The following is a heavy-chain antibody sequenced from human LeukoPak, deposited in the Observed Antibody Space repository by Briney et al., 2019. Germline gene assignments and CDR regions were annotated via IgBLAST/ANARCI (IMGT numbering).Heavy chain of an antibody. CDR3: AREKDTGSNHAKIRYDI. V-gene: IGHV4-59*01. D-gene: IGHD1-26*01. CDR1: VGSISDYY. CDR2: IFGCGWS. Sequence: SETLSLTCTVSVGSISDYYWSWIRQPRAKGREWIGWIFGCGWSNSNPSLKSRLPISVDTSKNQFSLKLTSATAADTAVYYCAREKDTGSNHAKIRYDIWGQGTMVTVSS. J-gene: IGHJ3*02.